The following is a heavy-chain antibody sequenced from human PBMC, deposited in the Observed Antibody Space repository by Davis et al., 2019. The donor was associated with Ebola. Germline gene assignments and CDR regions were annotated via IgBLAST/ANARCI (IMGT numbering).Heavy chain of an antibody. CDR3: TLLQEHL. CDR1: GFTFGSFP. Sequence: PGGSLRLSCVASGFTFGSFPMSWVRQAPGGGLEWVSAISGGGDSTFFAASVEGRFIISRDNSKSTLLLQMNSLHQGPIGLPPGTLLQEHLWG. CDR2: ISGGGDST. J-gene: IGHJ6*01. V-gene: IGHV3-23*01.